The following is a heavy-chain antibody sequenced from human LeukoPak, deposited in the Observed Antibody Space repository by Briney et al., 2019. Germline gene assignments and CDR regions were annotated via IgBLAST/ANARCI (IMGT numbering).Heavy chain of an antibody. CDR3: ARLEYCSGGSCYSVGNGAFDI. D-gene: IGHD2-15*01. J-gene: IGHJ3*02. V-gene: IGHV5-51*07. CDR2: IYPGDSDT. Sequence: GESLKISCTGSGYSFISYWIGWVHQMPGKGLEWMGIIYPGDSDTRYSPSFQGQVTISADKSISTAYLQWSSLKASDTAMYYCARLEYCSGGSCYSVGNGAFDIWGQGTMVTVSS. CDR1: GYSFISYW.